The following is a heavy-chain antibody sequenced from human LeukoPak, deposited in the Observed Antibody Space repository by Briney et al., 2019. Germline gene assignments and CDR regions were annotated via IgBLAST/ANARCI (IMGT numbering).Heavy chain of an antibody. J-gene: IGHJ4*02. CDR3: TTVTHYYGSGTYYPLDY. CDR1: GFTFSNAW. Sequence: GGSLRLSCAASGFTFSNAWMSWVRQAPGKGLEWVGHIKSKTDGGTTDYAAPVKGRFTISRDDSKNTLYLQMNSLKTEDTAVYYCTTVTHYYGSGTYYPLDYWGQGTLVTVSS. V-gene: IGHV3-15*01. CDR2: IKSKTDGGTT. D-gene: IGHD3-10*01.